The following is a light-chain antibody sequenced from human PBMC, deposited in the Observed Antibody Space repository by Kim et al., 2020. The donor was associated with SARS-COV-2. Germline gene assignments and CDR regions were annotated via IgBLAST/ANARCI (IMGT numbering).Light chain of an antibody. V-gene: IGKV1-39*01. J-gene: IGKJ2*01. CDR2: AAS. Sequence: SASVGDRVTTTCRASQSISSYLNRYQQKPGEAPKLLIYAASSLQSGVPSRFSGSGSGTDFTLTISSLQPEDFATYYCQQSYSTPYTFGQGTKLEIK. CDR1: QSISSY. CDR3: QQSYSTPYT.